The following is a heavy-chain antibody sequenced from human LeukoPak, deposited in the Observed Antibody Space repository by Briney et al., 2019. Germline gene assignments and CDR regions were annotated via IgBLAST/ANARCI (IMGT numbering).Heavy chain of an antibody. D-gene: IGHD3-10*02. CDR1: GGSIISGGYY. Sequence: SETLSLTCTVSGGSIISGGYYWSWIRQPPGKGLEWIGYIYHTGITYNNPSLKSRVTISVDRSKNQFSLELTSVTAADTAVYYCAREMLDNHWFDPWGQGTLDTVSS. V-gene: IGHV4-30-2*01. J-gene: IGHJ5*02. CDR3: AREMLDNHWFDP. CDR2: IYHTGIT.